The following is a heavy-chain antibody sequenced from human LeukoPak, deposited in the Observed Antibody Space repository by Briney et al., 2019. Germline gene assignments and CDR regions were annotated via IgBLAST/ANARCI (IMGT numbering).Heavy chain of an antibody. CDR1: GFTFSNYA. CDR2: ISYDGSNK. V-gene: IGHV3-30*16. CDR3: ARAAGSWFDP. D-gene: IGHD2-15*01. Sequence: GGSLRLSCAASGFTFSNYAMHWVRQAPGKGLEWVAVISYDGSNKYYADSVKGRFTISRDNSKNTVYLQMNGLRAEDTALYYCARAAGSWFDPWGQGTLVTVSS. J-gene: IGHJ5*02.